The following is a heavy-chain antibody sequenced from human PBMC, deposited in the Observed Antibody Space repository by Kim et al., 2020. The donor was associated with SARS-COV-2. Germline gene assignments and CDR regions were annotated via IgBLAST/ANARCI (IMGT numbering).Heavy chain of an antibody. V-gene: IGHV5-51*01. J-gene: IGHJ6*02. CDR2: IYPGDSDT. CDR3: ARAGQRPLLWFGEPYKGNYYYYGMDV. D-gene: IGHD3-10*01. Sequence: GESLKISCKGSGYSFTSYWIGWVRQMPGKGLEWMGIIYPGDSDTRYSPSFQGQVTISADKSISTAYLQWSSLKASDTAMYYCARAGQRPLLWFGEPYKGNYYYYGMDVWGQGTTVTVSS. CDR1: GYSFTSYW.